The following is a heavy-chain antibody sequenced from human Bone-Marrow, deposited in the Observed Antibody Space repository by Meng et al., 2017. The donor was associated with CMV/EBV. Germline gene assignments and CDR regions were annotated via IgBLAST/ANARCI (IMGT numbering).Heavy chain of an antibody. CDR1: GGSFSGYY. J-gene: IGHJ3*02. Sequence: SETLSLTCAVYGGSFSGYYWSWIRQPPGKGLEWIGEINHSGSTNYNPSLKSRVTISVDTSKNQFSLKLSSVTAADTAVYYCARSSLYRRDAFDIWAKGQWSPSPQ. V-gene: IGHV4-34*01. CDR3: ARSSLYRRDAFDI. CDR2: INHSGST. D-gene: IGHD1-26*01.